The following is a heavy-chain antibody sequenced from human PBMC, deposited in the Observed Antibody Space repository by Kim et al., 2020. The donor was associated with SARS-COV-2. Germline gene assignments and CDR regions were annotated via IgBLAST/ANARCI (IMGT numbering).Heavy chain of an antibody. CDR2: IGTAGDT. CDR1: GFTFSSYD. Sequence: GGSLRLSCAASGFTFSSYDMHWVRQATGKGLEWVSAIGTAGDTYYPGSVKGRFTISRENAKNSLYLQMKSLRAGDTAVYYCARVFAGSPRYYYYGMDVWGQGTTVTVSS. J-gene: IGHJ6*02. D-gene: IGHD3-3*01. CDR3: ARVFAGSPRYYYYGMDV. V-gene: IGHV3-13*01.